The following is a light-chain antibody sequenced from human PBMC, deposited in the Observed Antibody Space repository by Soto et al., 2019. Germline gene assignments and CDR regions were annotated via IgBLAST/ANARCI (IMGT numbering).Light chain of an antibody. Sequence: EIVLTQSPGTLSLSPGERATLSCRASQSVSSSYLAWYQQKPGQSPRLLIYGASTRATGIPARFSGSGSGTQFTLTISSLQSEDFAVYYCQQYNNWPPAWTFGQGTK. CDR1: QSVSSSY. J-gene: IGKJ1*01. V-gene: IGKV3-15*01. CDR3: QQYNNWPPAWT. CDR2: GAS.